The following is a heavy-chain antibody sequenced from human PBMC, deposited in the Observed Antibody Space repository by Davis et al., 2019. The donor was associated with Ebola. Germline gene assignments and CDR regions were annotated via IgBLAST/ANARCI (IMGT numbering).Heavy chain of an antibody. J-gene: IGHJ3*02. D-gene: IGHD1-7*01. CDR3: VREGRTLLGAFDI. CDR2: INGDGSTT. CDR1: GFTFNNYW. Sequence: GESLKISCATSGFTFNNYWMHWVRQAPGKGLVWVSRINGDGSTTTYADSVKGRFTISRDNAKNTLYLQMNSLRAEDTAVYYCVREGRTLLGAFDIWGQGTMVTVSS. V-gene: IGHV3-74*01.